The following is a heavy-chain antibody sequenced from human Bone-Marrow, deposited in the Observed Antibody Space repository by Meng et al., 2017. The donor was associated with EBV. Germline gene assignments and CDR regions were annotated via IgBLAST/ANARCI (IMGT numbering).Heavy chain of an antibody. Sequence: QVQMVQSGAEVKKPGSSVKGSCKASGGTLNNYAISWVRQAPGQGLEWMGGIIPIFVTPNYARKFQGRVTITADKSTSTSYMELSSLRSDDTAVYYCARVKGLGATLGYYFDFWGQGTLVTVSS. J-gene: IGHJ4*02. CDR3: ARVKGLGATLGYYFDF. D-gene: IGHD1-26*01. CDR1: GGTLNNYA. CDR2: IIPIFVTP. V-gene: IGHV1-69*06.